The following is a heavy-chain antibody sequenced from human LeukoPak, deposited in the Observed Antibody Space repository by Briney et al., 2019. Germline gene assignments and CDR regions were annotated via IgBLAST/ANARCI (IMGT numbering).Heavy chain of an antibody. D-gene: IGHD2-21*01. V-gene: IGHV3-30*18. Sequence: GGSLRLSCAASGFTFSSYGMHWVRQAPGKGMEWVAVISYDGSEQYYADSVKGRFTISRDNSKNTLYLQMNSLRTEDTAVYCCAKDLRDVRRSYYFDSWGLGTLVTVSS. CDR1: GFTFSSYG. CDR2: ISYDGSEQ. J-gene: IGHJ4*02. CDR3: AKDLRDVRRSYYFDS.